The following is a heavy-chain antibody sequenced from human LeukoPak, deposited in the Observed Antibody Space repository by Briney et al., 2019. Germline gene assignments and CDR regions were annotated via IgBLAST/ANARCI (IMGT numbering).Heavy chain of an antibody. Sequence: GGSLRLSCAASGFTFSSYWMHWVRQAPGKGLVWVSRINTDGSSTSYADSVKGRFTISRDNAKNTLYLQMNSLRAEDTAVYYCARAPGFGASPVSWYFDYWGQGTLVTVSS. D-gene: IGHD3-16*01. CDR2: INTDGSST. CDR3: ARAPGFGASPVSWYFDY. CDR1: GFTFSSYW. J-gene: IGHJ4*02. V-gene: IGHV3-74*01.